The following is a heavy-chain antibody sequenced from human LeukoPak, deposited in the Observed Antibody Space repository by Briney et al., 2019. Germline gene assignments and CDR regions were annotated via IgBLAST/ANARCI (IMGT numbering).Heavy chain of an antibody. CDR2: IYSGGST. D-gene: IGHD3-22*01. CDR3: AREGYYDSSGYVFDY. V-gene: IGHV3-53*04. J-gene: IGHJ4*02. CDR1: GFTVSSNY. Sequence: PGGSLRLSCAASGFTVSSNYMSRVRQAPGKGLEWVSVIYSGGSTYYADSVKGRFTISRHNSKNTLYLQMNSLRAEDTAVYYCAREGYYDSSGYVFDYWGQGTLVTVSS.